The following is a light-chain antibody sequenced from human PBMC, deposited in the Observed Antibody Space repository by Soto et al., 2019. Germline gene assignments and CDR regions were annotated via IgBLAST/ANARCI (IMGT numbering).Light chain of an antibody. CDR1: SSDVGAYIF. CDR2: DVN. V-gene: IGLV2-8*01. J-gene: IGLJ1*01. Sequence: QSALTQPPSASGSPGQSVTISCTGTSSDVGAYIFVSWYQQHPGKAPKRMVYDVNSRPPGVPDRFFGSKSGNTASLTVSGLQAEDEADYYCVSFAGGTYVFGTGTKLTV. CDR3: VSFAGGTYV.